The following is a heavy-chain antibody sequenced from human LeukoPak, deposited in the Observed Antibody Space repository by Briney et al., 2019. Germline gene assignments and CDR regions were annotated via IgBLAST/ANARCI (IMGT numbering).Heavy chain of an antibody. J-gene: IGHJ3*02. D-gene: IGHD3-10*01. Sequence: GASVKVSCKASGGTFSRYAISWVRQAPGQGLEWMGRIVPIFGTANYAQKFQGRVTVTTDESTSTAYMELSSLRSEDTAVYYCARDQEAYYYGSGSPLYIWGQGTMVTVSS. CDR3: ARDQEAYYYGSGSPLYI. CDR1: GGTFSRYA. V-gene: IGHV1-69*05. CDR2: IVPIFGTA.